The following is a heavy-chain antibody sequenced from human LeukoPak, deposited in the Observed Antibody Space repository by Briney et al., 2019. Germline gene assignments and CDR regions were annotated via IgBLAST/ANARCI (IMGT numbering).Heavy chain of an antibody. CDR3: ARDAVTTGGGYYYYYMDV. J-gene: IGHJ6*03. V-gene: IGHV3-7*01. D-gene: IGHD4-11*01. Sequence: GGSLRLFCAASGFTFISYWMSWVRQAPGKGLEEVANINQDGSEKNYVDSVKGRFTISRDNAKNSLYLQINSLRAEGTGVYYCARDAVTTGGGYYYYYMDVWGKGTTVTVSS. CDR1: GFTFISYW. CDR2: INQDGSEK.